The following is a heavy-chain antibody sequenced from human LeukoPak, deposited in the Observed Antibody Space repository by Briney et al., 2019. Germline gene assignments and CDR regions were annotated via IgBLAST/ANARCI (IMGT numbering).Heavy chain of an antibody. CDR3: ARAYCSSTSCYGGSFDY. CDR1: GYTFTGYY. J-gene: IGHJ4*02. D-gene: IGHD2-2*01. CDR2: INPNSGGT. Sequence: ASVKVSCKASGYTFTGYYMHWVRQAPGQGLEWMGWINPNSGGTNYTQKFQGWVTMTRDTSISTAYMELSRLRSDDTAVYYCARAYCSSTSCYGGSFDYWGQGTLVTVSS. V-gene: IGHV1-2*04.